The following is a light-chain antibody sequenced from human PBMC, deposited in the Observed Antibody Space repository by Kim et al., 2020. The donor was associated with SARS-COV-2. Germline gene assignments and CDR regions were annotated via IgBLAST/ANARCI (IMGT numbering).Light chain of an antibody. CDR1: NSDV. CDR2: EVS. Sequence: QSALTQPASVSGSPGQSISISCAGTNSDVVSWYRQYPGEAPKPVIYEVSIRPSGVSNRVSGSKSGNTASLTISGLQAEDEADYYCSSYTGANTWVFGGGTQLTVL. CDR3: SSYTGANTWV. J-gene: IGLJ3*02. V-gene: IGLV2-14*01.